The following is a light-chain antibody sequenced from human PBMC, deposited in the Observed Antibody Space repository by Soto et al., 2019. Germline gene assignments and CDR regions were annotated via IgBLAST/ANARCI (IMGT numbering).Light chain of an antibody. CDR3: QPYNDYPYT. CDR1: QSVSIW. J-gene: IGKJ2*01. V-gene: IGKV1-5*03. Sequence: DIQMTQSPSTLSASVGDSVTITCRASQSVSIWLAWYQQKPGKAPKLLMHKASSLESGVPSRFRGSGSGTEFTLTIRSLQPDDFATYYCQPYNDYPYTFGQGTKLEIK. CDR2: KAS.